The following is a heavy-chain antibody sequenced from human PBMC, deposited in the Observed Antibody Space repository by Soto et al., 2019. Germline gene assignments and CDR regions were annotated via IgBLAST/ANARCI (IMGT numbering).Heavy chain of an antibody. CDR3: ARDMAHPYGHAFDY. CDR2: IIPIFGTA. CDR1: GGTFSSYA. D-gene: IGHD4-17*01. V-gene: IGHV1-69*12. Sequence: QVPLVQSGAEVKKPGSSVKVSCKASGGTFSSYAISWVRQAPGQGLEWMGGIIPIFGTANYAQKFQGRVTITADEXXSTAYMELSSLRSEDTAVYYCARDMAHPYGHAFDYWGQGTLVTVSS. J-gene: IGHJ4*02.